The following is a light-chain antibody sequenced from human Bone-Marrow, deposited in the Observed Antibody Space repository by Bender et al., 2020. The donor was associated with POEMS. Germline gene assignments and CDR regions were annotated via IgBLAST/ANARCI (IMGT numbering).Light chain of an antibody. Sequence: QSALTQPASVSGSPGQSITISCTGTSSDVGRYNSVSWYQQHPGKAPKLMIYDVNNRPSGVSSRFSASKSGNTASLTISGLQAADEADYYCSSYTSSSTWVFGGGTKLTVL. CDR1: SSDVGRYNS. CDR3: SSYTSSSTWV. V-gene: IGLV2-14*01. J-gene: IGLJ3*02. CDR2: DVN.